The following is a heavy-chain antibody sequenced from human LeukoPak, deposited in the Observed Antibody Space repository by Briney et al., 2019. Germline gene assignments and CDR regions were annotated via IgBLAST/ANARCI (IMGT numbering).Heavy chain of an antibody. CDR3: ARDGYSSSWFSGIDY. CDR2: ISSSSSTI. D-gene: IGHD6-13*01. J-gene: IGHJ4*02. CDR1: GFTFGSYS. V-gene: IGHV3-48*02. Sequence: GGSLRLSCAASGFTFGSYSMNWVRQAPGKGLEWVSYISSSSSTIYYADSVKGRFTISRDNAKNSLYLQMNSLRDEDTAVYYCARDGYSSSWFSGIDYWGQGTLVTVSS.